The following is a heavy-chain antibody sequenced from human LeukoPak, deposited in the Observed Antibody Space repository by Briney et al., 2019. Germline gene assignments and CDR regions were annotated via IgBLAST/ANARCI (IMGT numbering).Heavy chain of an antibody. V-gene: IGHV3-33*01. CDR3: ARGDAYNYDYFDY. D-gene: IGHD5-24*01. Sequence: SGRSLRLSCAASGFTFSSYGTHWARQAPGKGLEWVAVIWYDGSNKHYADSVKGRFTISRDISKNTLYLQMNSLRAEDTAVYYCARGDAYNYDYFDYWGQGTLVTVSS. CDR1: GFTFSSYG. CDR2: IWYDGSNK. J-gene: IGHJ4*02.